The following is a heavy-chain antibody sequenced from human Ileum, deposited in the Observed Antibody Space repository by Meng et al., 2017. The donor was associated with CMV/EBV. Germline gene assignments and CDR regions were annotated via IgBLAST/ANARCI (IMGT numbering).Heavy chain of an antibody. CDR2: INWNGGST. Sequence: GGSLRLSCAASGFTFDDYGMSWVRQAPGKGLEWVSGINWNGGSTGYADSVKGRFTISRDNSKNTLYLQMNSLRAEDTAVYYCAKDLGDYEDYYYYGMDVWGQGTTVTVSS. D-gene: IGHD4-17*01. CDR1: GFTFDDYG. V-gene: IGHV3-20*04. CDR3: AKDLGDYEDYYYYGMDV. J-gene: IGHJ6*02.